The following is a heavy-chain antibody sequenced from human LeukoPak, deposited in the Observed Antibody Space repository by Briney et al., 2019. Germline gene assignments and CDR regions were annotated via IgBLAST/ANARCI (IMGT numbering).Heavy chain of an antibody. CDR1: GFTVSSNY. CDR2: IYSGGST. Sequence: PGGSLRLSCAASGFTVSSNYMSWVRQAPGKGLEWVSVIYSGGSTYYADSVKGRFTISRDNSKNTLYLQMNSLRAEDTAVYYCARVAREYCGGDCYPYYYYYYMDVWGKGTTVTVSS. J-gene: IGHJ6*03. D-gene: IGHD2-21*02. CDR3: ARVAREYCGGDCYPYYYYYYMDV. V-gene: IGHV3-53*01.